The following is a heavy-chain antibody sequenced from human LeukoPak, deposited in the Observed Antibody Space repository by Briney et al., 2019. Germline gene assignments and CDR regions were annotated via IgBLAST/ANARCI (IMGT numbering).Heavy chain of an antibody. CDR1: GFTFSNCW. CDR2: IEEDGTDK. D-gene: IGHD3-10*01. Sequence: GGSLRLSCAASGFTFSNCWIGWVRQAPGKGLQCVDNIEEDGTDKYYVGSVKGRFTISRDNAKNSLYLQMNSLRAEDTAVYYCVTGGYYFGNWGQGTLVTVSS. CDR3: VTGGYYFGN. V-gene: IGHV3-7*05. J-gene: IGHJ4*02.